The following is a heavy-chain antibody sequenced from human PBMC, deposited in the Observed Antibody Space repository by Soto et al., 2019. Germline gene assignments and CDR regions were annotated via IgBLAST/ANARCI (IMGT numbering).Heavy chain of an antibody. J-gene: IGHJ3*02. Sequence: EVQLVESGGGLVKPGGSLRLSCAASGFTFSTYSMNWVRQAPGKGLEWVASISSSSSYIYYADSVRGRFTISRDNAKHSLHLQRNSVRGEDTGVYYCATLGATLGRDAFDIWGQGTMVSGSS. CDR1: GFTFSTYS. V-gene: IGHV3-21*01. D-gene: IGHD1-26*01. CDR2: ISSSSSYI. CDR3: ATLGATLGRDAFDI.